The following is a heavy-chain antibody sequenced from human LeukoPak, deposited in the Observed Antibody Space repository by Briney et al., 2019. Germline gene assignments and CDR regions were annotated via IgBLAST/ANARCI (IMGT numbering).Heavy chain of an antibody. Sequence: KPSETLSLTCAVYGGSFSGYYWSWIRQPPGKGLEWIGEINHSGSTNYNPSLKSRVTISVDTSKNQFSLKLSSVTAADTAVYYCARKSKSCSSANYWYFDLWGRGTLVTVSS. CDR2: INHSGST. CDR1: GGSFSGYY. CDR3: ARKSKSCSSANYWYFDL. J-gene: IGHJ2*01. V-gene: IGHV4-34*01. D-gene: IGHD6-6*01.